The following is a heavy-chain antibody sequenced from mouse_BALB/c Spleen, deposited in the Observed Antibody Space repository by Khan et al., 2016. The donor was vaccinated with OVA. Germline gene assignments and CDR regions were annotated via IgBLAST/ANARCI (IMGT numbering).Heavy chain of an antibody. CDR3: ARSDSSGQFAY. V-gene: IGHV2-6-7*01. CDR1: GFSLTDYG. J-gene: IGHJ3*01. D-gene: IGHD3-2*01. CDR2: IWGDGST. Sequence: QVQLQQSGPGLVAPSQSLSITCTVSGFSLTDYGVDWVRQPPGKGLEWLGMIWGDGSTDYNSALKSKLSISKDNSKSQVFLKMNSLQTDDTARYYCARSDSSGQFAYWGQGTLVTVSA.